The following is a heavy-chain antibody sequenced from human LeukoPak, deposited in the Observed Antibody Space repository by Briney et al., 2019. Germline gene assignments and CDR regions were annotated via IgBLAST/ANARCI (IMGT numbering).Heavy chain of an antibody. CDR3: AKGGNKWNSEGGWFDP. CDR1: GFTFSNYW. J-gene: IGHJ5*02. V-gene: IGHV3-74*01. Sequence: PGGSLRLSCAASGFTFSNYWMHWVRQAPGKGLVWVSRINTDGSSTDYADSVKGRFTISRDNAKNTLYLQMNSLRVEDTAVYYCAKGGNKWNSEGGWFDPWGQGTLVTVSS. CDR2: INTDGSST. D-gene: IGHD1-20*01.